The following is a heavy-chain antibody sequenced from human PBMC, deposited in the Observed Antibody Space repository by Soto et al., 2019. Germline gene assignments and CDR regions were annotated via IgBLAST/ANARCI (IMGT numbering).Heavy chain of an antibody. V-gene: IGHV3-64D*06. CDR3: VKDMGQAAVGIRYPYGLDV. CDR2: LSSNGIGT. D-gene: IGHD6-13*01. Sequence: PGGSLRLSCSGSGFTVSSFGMHWVRQAPGKGLEHVSTLSSNGIGTYYADSVKGRFTFSRDTSKNTLYLQMSSLRTEDMAVYYCVKDMGQAAVGIRYPYGLDVWGLGTTVTVSS. J-gene: IGHJ6*02. CDR1: GFTVSSFG.